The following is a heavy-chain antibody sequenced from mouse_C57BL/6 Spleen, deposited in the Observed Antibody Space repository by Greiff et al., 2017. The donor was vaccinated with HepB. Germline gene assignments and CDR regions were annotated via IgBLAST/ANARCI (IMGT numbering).Heavy chain of an antibody. D-gene: IGHD3-1*01. J-gene: IGHJ1*03. CDR1: GYSFTDYN. V-gene: IGHV1-39*01. CDR3: ARRALTGGYFDV. Sequence: EVQLQQSGPELVKPGASVKISCKASGYSFTDYNMNWVKQSNGKSLEWIGVINPNYGTTSYNQKFKGKATLTVDQSSSTAYMQLNSLTAEDSAVDYCARRALTGGYFDVWGTGTTVTVSS. CDR2: INPNYGTT.